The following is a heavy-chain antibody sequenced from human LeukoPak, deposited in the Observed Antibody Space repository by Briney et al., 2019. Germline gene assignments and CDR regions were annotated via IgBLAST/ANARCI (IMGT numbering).Heavy chain of an antibody. CDR3: AYRQWLDS. CDR2: IWYDGSNK. J-gene: IGHJ4*02. V-gene: IGHV3-33*03. D-gene: IGHD6-19*01. CDR1: GFTFSSYG. Sequence: GGSLRLSCAASGFTFSSYGMHWVRQAPGKGLEWVAVIWYDGSNKYYADSVKGRFTISRDNAKNSLYLQMNSLRAEDTAVYYCAYRQWLDSWGQGTLVTVSS.